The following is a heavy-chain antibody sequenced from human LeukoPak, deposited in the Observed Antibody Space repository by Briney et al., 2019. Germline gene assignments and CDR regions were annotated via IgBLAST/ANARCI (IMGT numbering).Heavy chain of an antibody. CDR3: ARHVGYSGYRRADDAFDI. Sequence: SETLSLTCTVSGGSISSSSYYWGWIRQPPGKGLEWIGSIYYSGSTYYNPSLKSRVTISVDTSKNQFSPKLSSVTAADTAVYYCARHVGYSGYRRADDAFDIWGQGTMVTVSS. V-gene: IGHV4-39*01. D-gene: IGHD5-12*01. J-gene: IGHJ3*02. CDR1: GGSISSSSYY. CDR2: IYYSGST.